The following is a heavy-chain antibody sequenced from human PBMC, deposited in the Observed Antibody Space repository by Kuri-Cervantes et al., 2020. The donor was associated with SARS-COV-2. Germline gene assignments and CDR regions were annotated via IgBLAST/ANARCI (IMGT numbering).Heavy chain of an antibody. D-gene: IGHD6-6*01. V-gene: IGHV1-58*02. CDR3: ARDSSSPQLYYYYYYMDV. CDR1: GFTFTSSA. CDR2: IVVGSGNT. Sequence: SVKVSCKASGFTFTSSAMQWVRQARGQRLEWIGWIVVGSGNTNYAQKFQERVTITRDMSTSTAYMELSSLRSEDTAVYYCARDSSSPQLYYYYYYMDVWGKGTTVTVSS. J-gene: IGHJ6*03.